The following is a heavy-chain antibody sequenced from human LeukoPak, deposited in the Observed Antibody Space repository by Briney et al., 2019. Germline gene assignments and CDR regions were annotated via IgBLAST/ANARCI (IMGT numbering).Heavy chain of an antibody. CDR2: INPSGGST. CDR1: GYTFTSYY. CDR3: AGTGPYYFDY. V-gene: IGHV1-46*01. Sequence: ASVKVSCKASGYTFTSYYMHWVRQAPGQGLEWMGIINPSGGSTSYAQKFQGRVTMTRDTSISTAYMELSRLRSDDTAVYYCAGTGPYYFDYWGQGTLVTVSS. D-gene: IGHD1-14*01. J-gene: IGHJ4*02.